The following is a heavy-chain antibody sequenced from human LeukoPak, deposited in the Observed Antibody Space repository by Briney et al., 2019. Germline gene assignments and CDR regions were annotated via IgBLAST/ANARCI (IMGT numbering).Heavy chain of an antibody. CDR2: INHSGST. Sequence: SETLSLTCAVYGGSFSGYYWSWIRQPPGKGLGWIGEINHSGSTNYNPSLKSRVTISVDTSKNQFSLKLSSVTAADTAVYYCARGGFVYYDFWSGYRDAFDIWGQGTMVTVSS. V-gene: IGHV4-34*01. D-gene: IGHD3-3*01. CDR3: ARGGFVYYDFWSGYRDAFDI. CDR1: GGSFSGYY. J-gene: IGHJ3*02.